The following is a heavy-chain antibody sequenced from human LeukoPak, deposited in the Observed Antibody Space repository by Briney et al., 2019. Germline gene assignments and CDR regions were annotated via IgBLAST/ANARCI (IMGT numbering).Heavy chain of an antibody. J-gene: IGHJ4*02. CDR3: ARGLVVATTHFDY. CDR2: ISSSSSYI. CDR1: GFTFSNYS. Sequence: GGSLRLSCAASGFTFSNYSMNWVRQAPGKGLEWVSSISSSSSYIYYADSVKGRFTISRDNAKNSLYLQMNSLRAEDTAVYYCARGLVVATTHFDYWGQGTLVTVSS. V-gene: IGHV3-21*01. D-gene: IGHD5-12*01.